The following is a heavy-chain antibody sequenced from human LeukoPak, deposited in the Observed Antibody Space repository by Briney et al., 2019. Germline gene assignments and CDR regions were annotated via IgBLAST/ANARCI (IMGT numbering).Heavy chain of an antibody. D-gene: IGHD5-18*01. CDR2: ISSSSSYI. Sequence: GGSLRLSCAASGFTFSSYSMNWVRQAPGKGVEWVSSISSSSSYIYYADSVKGRFTISRDNAKNSLYLQMNSLRAEDTAVYYCARVRIQLFDAFDIWGQGTMVTVSS. J-gene: IGHJ3*02. CDR3: ARVRIQLFDAFDI. V-gene: IGHV3-21*01. CDR1: GFTFSSYS.